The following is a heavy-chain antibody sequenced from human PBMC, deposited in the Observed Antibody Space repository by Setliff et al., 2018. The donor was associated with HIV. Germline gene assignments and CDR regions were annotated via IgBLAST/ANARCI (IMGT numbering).Heavy chain of an antibody. CDR2: IYYSGSA. J-gene: IGHJ4*02. CDR1: GGSISSSSYY. CDR3: VSASGAYPYAVEY. Sequence: PSETLSLTCTVSGGSISSSSYYWGWIRQPPGKGLEWLGSIYYSGSAYYNPSLKSRVTISVDTSRNQFSLRLTSVAAADTALYYCVSASGAYPYAVEYWGQGTLVTVSS. V-gene: IGHV4-39*07. D-gene: IGHD1-26*01.